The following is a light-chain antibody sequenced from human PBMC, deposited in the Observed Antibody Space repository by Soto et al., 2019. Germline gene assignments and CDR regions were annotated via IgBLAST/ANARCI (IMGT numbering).Light chain of an antibody. J-gene: IGKJ3*01. CDR1: QSVTSNS. CDR3: QQFGTSPGT. Sequence: EIVLTQSPGTLSLSPGERATLSCRASQSVTSNSLAWYQHKLGQAPMLLIYDASSRATGIPDRFSGSGSGTDITLTISRLEPEDFAVYFCQQFGTSPGTFGPGTKVDIK. V-gene: IGKV3-20*01. CDR2: DAS.